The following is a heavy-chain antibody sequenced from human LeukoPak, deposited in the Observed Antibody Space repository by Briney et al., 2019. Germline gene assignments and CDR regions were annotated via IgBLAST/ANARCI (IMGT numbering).Heavy chain of an antibody. CDR2: ISTSTTTI. CDR3: ARDGVLMVYAIHY. CDR1: GFTFSSYS. J-gene: IGHJ4*02. Sequence: GGSLRLSCEASGFTFSSYSMNWVRQAPGKGLEWISYISTSTTTIYYADSVKGRFTISRDNAKKSLYLQMNSLRAEDTAVYYCARDGVLMVYAIHYWGQGTLVTVSS. D-gene: IGHD2-8*01. V-gene: IGHV3-48*04.